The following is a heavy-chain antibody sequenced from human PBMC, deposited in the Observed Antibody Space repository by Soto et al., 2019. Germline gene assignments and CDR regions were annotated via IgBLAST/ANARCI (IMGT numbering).Heavy chain of an antibody. CDR1: GYSFSDYF. V-gene: IGHV1-2*02. CDR3: ARIKWGLNYYNGMDV. D-gene: IGHD1-26*01. Sequence: VQLVQSGAEVKKSGASVKVSCKPSGYSFSDYFIQWVRQASGQGLEWVAWINPKTAATNYAKKFQGRVSLTWDTSSTTAYMELTRLRPDDTAVYYCARIKWGLNYYNGMDVWGQGTTVIVSS. J-gene: IGHJ6*02. CDR2: INPKTAAT.